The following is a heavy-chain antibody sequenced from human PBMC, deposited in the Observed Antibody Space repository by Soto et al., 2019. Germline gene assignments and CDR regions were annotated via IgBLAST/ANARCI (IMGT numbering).Heavy chain of an antibody. V-gene: IGHV3-30-3*01. J-gene: IGHJ4*02. Sequence: GGSLRLSCAASGFTFSSYAMHWVRQAPGKGLEWVAVISYDGSNKYYADSVKGRFTISRDNSKNTLYLQMNSLRAEDTAVYYCARTLGILSYFDYWGQGTLVTVSS. D-gene: IGHD7-27*01. CDR3: ARTLGILSYFDY. CDR1: GFTFSSYA. CDR2: ISYDGSNK.